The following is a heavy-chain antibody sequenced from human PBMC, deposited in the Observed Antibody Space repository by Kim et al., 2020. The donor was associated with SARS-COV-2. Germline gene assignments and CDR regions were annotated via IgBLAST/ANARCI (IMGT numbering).Heavy chain of an antibody. CDR1: GFTFSDYY. CDR2: ISSSSSYT. D-gene: IGHD1-26*01. CDR3: ARVMGATPPQIDY. J-gene: IGHJ4*02. V-gene: IGHV3-11*05. Sequence: GGSLRLSCAASGFTFSDYYMSWIRQAPGKGLEWVSYISSSSSYTNYADSVKGRFTISRDNAKNSLYLQMNSLRAEDTAVYYCARVMGATPPQIDYWGQGTLVTVSS.